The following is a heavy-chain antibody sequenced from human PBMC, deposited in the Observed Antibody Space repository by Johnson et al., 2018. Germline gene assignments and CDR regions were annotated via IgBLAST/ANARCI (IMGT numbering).Heavy chain of an antibody. D-gene: IGHD2-2*01. CDR2: ISGSGCST. CDR3: AKAVVPAATPYFCYMDV. J-gene: IGHJ6*03. CDR1: GFTFSSYA. Sequence: VQLVESGGGLVQPGGSLRLSCAASGFTFSSYAMNWVRQAPGKGLEWVSAISGSGCSTYYADSVKGRFTISRANSKNTLYLQMNSLRAEDKAGYYCAKAVVPAATPYFCYMDVWGKGTTVTVSS. V-gene: IGHV3-23*04.